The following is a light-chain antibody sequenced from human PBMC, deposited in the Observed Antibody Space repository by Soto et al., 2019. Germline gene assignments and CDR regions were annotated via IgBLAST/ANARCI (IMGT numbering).Light chain of an antibody. CDR2: AAS. V-gene: IGKV1-8*01. CDR1: QGISSY. CDR3: QQYYSYPPWT. J-gene: IGKJ1*01. Sequence: AIRMTQSPSSLSASTGDRVTITCQASQGISSYLAWYQQKPGKAPKLLIYAASTLQSGVPSRFSGSGSGTYFTLTISGLQSEDFATYYCQQYYSYPPWTFGQGTKVEIK.